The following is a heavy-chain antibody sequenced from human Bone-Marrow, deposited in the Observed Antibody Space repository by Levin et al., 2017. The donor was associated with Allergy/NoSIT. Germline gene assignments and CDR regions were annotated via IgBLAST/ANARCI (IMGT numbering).Heavy chain of an antibody. D-gene: IGHD2-21*01. Sequence: PGGSLRLSCAASGFSFTKVWMTWVRQAPGKGLEWVGRIKSETDGGTIDYAAPVKGRFTISRDDSRSTLYLQMHSLKTEDTAVYYCTTEVWARSIRDDYWGQGTLVTVSS. J-gene: IGHJ4*02. CDR3: TTEVWARSIRDDY. V-gene: IGHV3-15*01. CDR1: GFSFTKVW. CDR2: IKSETDGGTI.